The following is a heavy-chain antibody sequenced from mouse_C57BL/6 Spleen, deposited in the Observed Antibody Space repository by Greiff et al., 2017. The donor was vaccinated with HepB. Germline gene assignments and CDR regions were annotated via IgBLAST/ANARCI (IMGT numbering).Heavy chain of an antibody. V-gene: IGHV2-4*01. D-gene: IGHD2-3*01. CDR3: AGDGYYGYFDV. J-gene: IGHJ1*03. CDR2: IWSGGST. Sequence: VKLVESGPGLVQPSQSLSITCTVSGFSLTSYGVHWVRQPPGKGLEWLGVIWSGGSTDYNAAFISRLSISKDNSKSQVFFKMNSLQADDTAIYYCAGDGYYGYFDVWGTGTTVTVSS. CDR1: GFSLTSYG.